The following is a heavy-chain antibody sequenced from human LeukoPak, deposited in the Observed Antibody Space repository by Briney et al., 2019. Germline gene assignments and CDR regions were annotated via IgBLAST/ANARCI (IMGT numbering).Heavy chain of an antibody. CDR2: IYHSGST. D-gene: IGHD2/OR15-2a*01. CDR1: GGSISGYY. J-gene: IGHJ6*02. V-gene: IGHV4-30-2*01. Sequence: PSETLSLTCTVSGGSISGYYWSWIRQPPGKGLEWIGYIYHSGSTYYNPSLKSRVTISVDRSKNQFSLKLSSVTAADTAVYYCARMMRSNNYYGMDVWGQGTTVTVSS. CDR3: ARMMRSNNYYGMDV.